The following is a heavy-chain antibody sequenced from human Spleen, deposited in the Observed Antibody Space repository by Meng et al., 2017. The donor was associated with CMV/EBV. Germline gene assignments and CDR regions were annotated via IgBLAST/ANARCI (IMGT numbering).Heavy chain of an antibody. D-gene: IGHD6-19*01. CDR3: ARVGIAVAGSGSFDY. Sequence: QGQLQRSGQGLGKPSAPLSLTCSVSGGSIRSYYGSWIRQPAGKGLEWIGHIYSSGSTNYNPSLKSRVAMSLDTSKSQFSLKLSSVTAADTAVYYCARVGIAVAGSGSFDYWGQGTLVTVSS. CDR2: IYSSGST. V-gene: IGHV4-4*07. J-gene: IGHJ4*02. CDR1: GGSIRSYY.